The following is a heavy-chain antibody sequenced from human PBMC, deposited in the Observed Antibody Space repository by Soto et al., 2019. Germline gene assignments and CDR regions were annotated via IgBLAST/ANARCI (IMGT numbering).Heavy chain of an antibody. CDR2: INHRGSA. CDR3: ARYNAASGTYYFDY. V-gene: IGHV4-4*02. J-gene: IGHJ4*02. D-gene: IGHD6-13*01. CDR1: GASVSSTYW. Sequence: QVELQESGPGLVKPSGTLSLTCAVSGASVSSTYWWSWVRQPPGKGPEWIGEINHRGSANYNPSLKSRVTMSLDISKSQFSLRLTSVTAADTAVYFCARYNAASGTYYFDYWGRGALDTVSS.